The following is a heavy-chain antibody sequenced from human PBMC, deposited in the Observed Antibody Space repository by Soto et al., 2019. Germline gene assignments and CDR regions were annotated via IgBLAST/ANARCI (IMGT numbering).Heavy chain of an antibody. D-gene: IGHD3-3*01. CDR3: AKDLFLDDFWSGYYNYYYYYYGMDV. CDR1: GFTFSSYG. J-gene: IGHJ6*02. CDR2: ISYDGSNK. Sequence: GGSLRLSCAASGFTFSSYGMHWVRQAPGKGLEWVAVISYDGSNKYYADSVKGRFTISRDNSKNTLYLQMNSLRAEDTAVYYCAKDLFLDDFWSGYYNYYYYYYGMDVWGQGTTVTVSS. V-gene: IGHV3-30*18.